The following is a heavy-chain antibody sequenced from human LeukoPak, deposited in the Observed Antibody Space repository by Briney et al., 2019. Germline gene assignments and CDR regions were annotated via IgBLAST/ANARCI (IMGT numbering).Heavy chain of an antibody. CDR1: GYAFTSYG. Sequence: ASVKVSCKASGYAFTSYGISWVRQAPGQGLEWMGWISAYNGNTNYAQKLQGRVTMTTDTSTSTAYMELRSLRSDDTAVYYCASDDDYGDYGGAFDIWGQGTMVTVSS. D-gene: IGHD4-17*01. CDR2: ISAYNGNT. V-gene: IGHV1-18*01. J-gene: IGHJ3*02. CDR3: ASDDDYGDYGGAFDI.